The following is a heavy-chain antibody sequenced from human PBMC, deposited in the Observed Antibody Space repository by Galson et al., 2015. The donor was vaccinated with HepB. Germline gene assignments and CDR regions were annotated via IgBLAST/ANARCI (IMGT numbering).Heavy chain of an antibody. CDR3: ARGGFPPNY. V-gene: IGHV3-7*01. J-gene: IGHJ4*02. D-gene: IGHD3-22*01. Sequence: SLRLSCAASGFTFSSYWMSWVRQAPGKGLEWVANIIQDGSDKYYLDSVKGRFTISRDNAKNSLYLQMNSLRAEDTALYYCARGGFPPNYWVQGTLVTVSS. CDR2: IIQDGSDK. CDR1: GFTFSSYW.